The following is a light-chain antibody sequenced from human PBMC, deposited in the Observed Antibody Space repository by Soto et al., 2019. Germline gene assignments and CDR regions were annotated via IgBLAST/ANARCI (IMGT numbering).Light chain of an antibody. V-gene: IGKV4-1*01. CDR3: QHYYSTPLT. J-gene: IGKJ4*01. CDR1: QSVLYSSNNKNY. Sequence: DIVMTQSPDSLAVSLGERATINCKSSQSVLYSSNNKNYLAWYQRKPGQPPKLLIYWASTRESGVPDRFSGSGSGTDFTLTISSLQAKDVAVYYCQHYYSTPLTFGGGTKVDIK. CDR2: WAS.